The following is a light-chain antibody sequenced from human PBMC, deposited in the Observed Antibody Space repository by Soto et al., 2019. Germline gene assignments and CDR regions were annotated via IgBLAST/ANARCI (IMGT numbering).Light chain of an antibody. CDR1: RSDIGGYNY. V-gene: IGLV2-14*01. Sequence: QSALTQPASVSGSPGQSITISCTGTRSDIGGYNYVSWYQQHPGKAPKLMIYGVSNRPSGVSGRFFGSKSGNTASLTISGLQPEDEADYYCSSYRSSIIPVVFGGGTKLTVL. CDR2: GVS. CDR3: SSYRSSIIPVV. J-gene: IGLJ2*01.